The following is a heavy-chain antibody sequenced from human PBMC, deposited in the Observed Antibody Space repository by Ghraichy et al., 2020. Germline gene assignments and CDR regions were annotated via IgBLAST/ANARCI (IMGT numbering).Heavy chain of an antibody. CDR1: GFTFSSYS. J-gene: IGHJ3*02. CDR3: ARAEYYYDSSGYYYVEAFDI. D-gene: IGHD3-22*01. Sequence: GGSLRLSCAASGFTFSSYSMNWVRQAPGKGLEWVSSISSSSYIYYADSVKGRFTISRDNAKNSLYLQMNSLRAEDTAVYYCARAEYYYDSSGYYYVEAFDIWGQGTMVTVSS. V-gene: IGHV3-21*01. CDR2: ISSSSYI.